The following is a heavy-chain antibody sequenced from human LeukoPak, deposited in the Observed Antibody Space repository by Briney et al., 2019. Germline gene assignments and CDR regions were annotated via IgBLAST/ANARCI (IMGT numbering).Heavy chain of an antibody. V-gene: IGHV3-9*01. CDR1: GFTFDDYA. J-gene: IGHJ4*02. Sequence: GGSLRLSCAASGFTFDDYAMHWVRQAPGKGLEWVSGICWNSGSIGYADSVKRLFTISRDNAKNSLYLLMNSLRAQDTALYYCAKDMYSSRWYSFDYWGQATMVTVCS. CDR3: AKDMYSSRWYSFDY. D-gene: IGHD6-13*01. CDR2: ICWNSGSI.